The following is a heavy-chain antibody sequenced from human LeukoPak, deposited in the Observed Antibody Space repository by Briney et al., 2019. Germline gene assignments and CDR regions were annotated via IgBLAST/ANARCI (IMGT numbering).Heavy chain of an antibody. CDR3: ARGANYNWDS. J-gene: IGHJ4*02. CDR2: IYRSGST. V-gene: IGHV4-4*02. CDR1: GDSISSHKW. D-gene: IGHD1-20*01. Sequence: PSGTLSLTCTVSGDSISSHKWWWCWVRQPPGKGLEWIGEIYRSGSTNYNPSLKSRVTISADMSKDQFSLSLTSVTAADTAVYYCARGANYNWDSWGQGTLVTVSS.